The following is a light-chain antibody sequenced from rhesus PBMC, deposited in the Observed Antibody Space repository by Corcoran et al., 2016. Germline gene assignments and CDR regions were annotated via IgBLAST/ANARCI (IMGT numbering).Light chain of an antibody. CDR2: EVS. CDR1: SSDIGDYNY. Sequence: QAALTQPRSVSGSPGQSVTIAFTGTSSDIGDYNYVSWYQQHPGTAPKLIIYEVSQRPYGVSDRFSGSKSGNTASLTISGLQGEDEADYHCNSDAGSDTCVFGSGTKLTVL. J-gene: IGLJ6*01. CDR3: NSDAGSDTCV. V-gene: IGLV2-32*02.